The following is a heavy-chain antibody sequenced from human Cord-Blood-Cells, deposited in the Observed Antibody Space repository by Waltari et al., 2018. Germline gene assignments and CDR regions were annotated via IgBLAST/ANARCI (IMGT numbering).Heavy chain of an antibody. D-gene: IGHD5-12*01. Sequence: QVQLQQWGAGLLKPSETPSLTCAVYGGSFSGYYWSWIRQPPGKGLEWIGEINHSGSTNYNPSLKSRVTISVDTSKNQFSLKLSSVTAADTAVYYCARVGRQLVATSGNPWGQGTLVTVSS. CDR2: INHSGST. V-gene: IGHV4-34*01. CDR1: GGSFSGYY. J-gene: IGHJ5*02. CDR3: ARVGRQLVATSGNP.